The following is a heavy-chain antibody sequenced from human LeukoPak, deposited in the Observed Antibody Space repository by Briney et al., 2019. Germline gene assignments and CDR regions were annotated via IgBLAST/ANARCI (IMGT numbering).Heavy chain of an antibody. J-gene: IGHJ4*02. CDR3: APGSDRGYCRVGTYFDY. CDR1: GYTFTGYY. Sequence: ASVKVSCKASGYTFTGYYMHWVRQAPGQGLEWMGWINPNSGGTNYAQKFQGRVTMTRDTSISTAYMELSRLRSDDTAVYYCAPGSDRGYCRVGTYFDYWGRGTLVTVSS. V-gene: IGHV1-2*02. D-gene: IGHD5-12*01. CDR2: INPNSGGT.